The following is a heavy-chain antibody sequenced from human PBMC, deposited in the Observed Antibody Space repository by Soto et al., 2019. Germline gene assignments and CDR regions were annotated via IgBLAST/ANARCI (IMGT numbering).Heavy chain of an antibody. CDR3: ARGRLTMLLARFDP. Sequence: SETLSLTCTVSGGSISSGDYYWSWIRQPPGKGLEWIGYIYYSGSTYYNPSLKSRLNISVDTSKNLFSLKLSSMTAADTAVYYCARGRLTMLLARFDPWGQGTLVTVSS. CDR2: IYYSGST. CDR1: GGSISSGDYY. V-gene: IGHV4-30-4*01. J-gene: IGHJ5*02. D-gene: IGHD3-16*01.